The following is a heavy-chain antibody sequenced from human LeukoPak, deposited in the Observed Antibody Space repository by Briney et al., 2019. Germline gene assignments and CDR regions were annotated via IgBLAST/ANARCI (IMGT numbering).Heavy chain of an antibody. CDR3: ARDPNPPYYYDSSGYFDY. CDR2: INPNSGGT. CDR1: GYTFTGYY. Sequence: ASVKVSCKASGYTFTGYYMHWVRQAPGQGLEWMGWINPNSGGTNYAQKFQGRVTMTRDTSISTAYMELSRLRSDDTAVYYCARDPNPPYYYDSSGYFDYWGQGTLVTVSS. J-gene: IGHJ4*02. V-gene: IGHV1-2*02. D-gene: IGHD3-22*01.